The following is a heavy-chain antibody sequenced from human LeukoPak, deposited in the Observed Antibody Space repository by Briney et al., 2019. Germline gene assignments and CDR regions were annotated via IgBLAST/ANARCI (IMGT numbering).Heavy chain of an antibody. V-gene: IGHV3-30*03. CDR2: ISYDGSNK. CDR1: EFTFSSYG. CDR3: ARGRSGLPDY. D-gene: IGHD5-12*01. Sequence: PGGSLRLSCAASEFTFSSYGMHWVRQAPGKGLEWVAVISYDGSNKYYADSVKGRFTISRDNSKNTLYLQMNSLRAEDTAVYYCARGRSGLPDYWGQGTLVTVSS. J-gene: IGHJ4*02.